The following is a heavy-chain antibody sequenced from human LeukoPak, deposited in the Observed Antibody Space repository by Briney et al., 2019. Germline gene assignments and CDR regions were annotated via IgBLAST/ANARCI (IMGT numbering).Heavy chain of an antibody. D-gene: IGHD2-2*01. Sequence: GGSLRLSCAASGFTFSSYAMSWVRQAPGKGLEWVSAISGSGGSTYYADSVKGRFTISRDNSKNTLYLQVNSLKTEDTAVYYCTTLGSDPPAHFDYWGQGTLVTVSS. CDR2: ISGSGGST. J-gene: IGHJ4*02. V-gene: IGHV3-23*01. CDR1: GFTFSSYA. CDR3: TTLGSDPPAHFDY.